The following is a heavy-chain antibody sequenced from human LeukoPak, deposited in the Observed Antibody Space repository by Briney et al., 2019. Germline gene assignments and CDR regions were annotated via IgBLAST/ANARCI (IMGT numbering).Heavy chain of an antibody. CDR3: ARVRNLGSHFDY. CDR1: GYSINNGYY. J-gene: IGHJ4*02. D-gene: IGHD3-10*01. V-gene: IGHV4-38-2*02. CDR2: IYYTGST. Sequence: SETLSLTCSVSGYSINNGYYWGWIRQPPGRGLEWIANIYYTGSTYFNPSLKSRVTISVDTSKKQFSLMLTSVTAADTAVYYCARVRNLGSHFDYWGQGTQVTVFS.